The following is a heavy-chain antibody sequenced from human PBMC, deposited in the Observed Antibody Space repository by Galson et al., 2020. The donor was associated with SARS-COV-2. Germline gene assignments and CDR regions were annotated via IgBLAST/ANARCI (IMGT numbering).Heavy chain of an antibody. CDR1: GASISSGGYS. J-gene: IGHJ3*02. D-gene: IGHD4-17*01. Sequence: SATLSLTCAVSGASISSGGYSWSWIRQPPGKGLEWIGYISHSGRTYYNPSLKSRITISVDRSKNQFALKLSSVTAADTAVYYCARFHYGEYAPEAFDIWGQGTKVTVSS. V-gene: IGHV4-30-2*01. CDR2: ISHSGRT. CDR3: ARFHYGEYAPEAFDI.